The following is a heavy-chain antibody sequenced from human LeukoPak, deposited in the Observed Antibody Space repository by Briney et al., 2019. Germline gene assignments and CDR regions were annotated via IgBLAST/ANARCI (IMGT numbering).Heavy chain of an antibody. CDR1: GFTFSSYA. D-gene: IGHD6-13*01. V-gene: IGHV3-30-3*01. CDR3: AKANFRATAGTAVDD. CDR2: ISYDGSNK. J-gene: IGHJ4*02. Sequence: GGSLRLSCAASGFTFSSYAMHWVRQAPGKGLEWVAVISYDGSNKYYADSVKGRFTISRDNSKNMVSLQLNSLRAEDTAVYYCAKANFRATAGTAVDDWGQGTLVTVSS.